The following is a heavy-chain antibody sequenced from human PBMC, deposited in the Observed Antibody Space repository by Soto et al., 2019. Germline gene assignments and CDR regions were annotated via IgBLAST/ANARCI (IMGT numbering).Heavy chain of an antibody. D-gene: IGHD3-16*01. CDR3: AMVDVYVTPSPQDV. J-gene: IGHJ6*02. V-gene: IGHV1-18*01. Sequence: ASVKVSCKASGGTFSSYAISWVRQAPGQGLEWMGWINAYNGNTNYAQNLQGRVTLTTDTSTSTAYMELRSLRSNDTAVYYCAMVDVYVTPSPQDVWGQGTTVTVSS. CDR2: INAYNGNT. CDR1: GGTFSSYA.